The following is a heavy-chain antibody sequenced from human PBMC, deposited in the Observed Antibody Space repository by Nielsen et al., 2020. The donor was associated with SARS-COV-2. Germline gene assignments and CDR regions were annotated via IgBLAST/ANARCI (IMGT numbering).Heavy chain of an antibody. D-gene: IGHD3-10*01. CDR2: INPSGGST. CDR3: ARDDYYYGSGSYQDSDY. Sequence: ASVKVSCKASGYTFTSYYMHWVRQAPGQGLEWMGIINPSGGSTSYAQKFQGRVTMTRDTSTSTVYMELSSLGSEDTAVYYCARDDYYYGSGSYQDSDYWGQGTLVTVSS. J-gene: IGHJ4*02. V-gene: IGHV1-46*01. CDR1: GYTFTSYY.